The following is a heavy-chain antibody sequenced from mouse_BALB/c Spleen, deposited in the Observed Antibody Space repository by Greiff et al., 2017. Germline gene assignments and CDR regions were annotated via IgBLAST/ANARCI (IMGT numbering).Heavy chain of an antibody. CDR3: TTPFYYGYDVGFAY. V-gene: IGHV6-6*02. J-gene: IGHJ3*01. CDR2: IRLKSNNYAT. CDR1: GFTFSNYW. D-gene: IGHD2-2*01. Sequence: DVKLVESGGGLVQPGGSMKLSCVASGFTFSNYWMNWVRQSPEKGLEWVAEIRLKSNNYATHYAESVKGRFTISRDDSKSSVYLQMNNLRAEDTGIYYCTTPFYYGYDVGFAYWGQGTLVTVSA.